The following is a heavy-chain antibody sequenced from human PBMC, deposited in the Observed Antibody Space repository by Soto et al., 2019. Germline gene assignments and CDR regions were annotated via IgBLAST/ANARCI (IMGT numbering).Heavy chain of an antibody. V-gene: IGHV3-7*05. Sequence: PGGSLRLSCADSGFTFSSYWMSWVRQAPGKGLEWVANIKDDGSEKFYVDSVKGRFTISRDNAKNSLYLQMNSLRAEDTAVYYCARVTGSGWFSSDHWGQGTLVTVS. CDR2: IKDDGSEK. CDR3: ARVTGSGWFSSDH. CDR1: GFTFSSYW. D-gene: IGHD6-19*01. J-gene: IGHJ4*02.